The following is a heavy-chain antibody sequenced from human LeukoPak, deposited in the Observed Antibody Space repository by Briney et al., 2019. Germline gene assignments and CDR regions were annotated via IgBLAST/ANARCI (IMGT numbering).Heavy chain of an antibody. CDR1: GFSLSIYS. V-gene: IGHV3-69-1*01. J-gene: IGHJ4*02. CDR2: IGSGGTA. Sequence: GGSVRLSCSVSGFSLSIYSMDWVRQAPGQGLEWISYIGSGGTAYYADSVLGRFTVSRDNAKNSVYPQMNSLTVDDTAVYYCARDPVEGGLDFWGQGVLVTVSS. CDR3: ARDPVEGGLDF. D-gene: IGHD3-3*01.